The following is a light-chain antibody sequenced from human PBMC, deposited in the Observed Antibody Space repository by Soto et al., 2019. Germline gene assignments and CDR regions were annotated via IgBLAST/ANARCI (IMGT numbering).Light chain of an antibody. CDR2: RNN. CDR1: SSNIGSNY. Sequence: QSVLTQPPSASGTPGQRVTISCSGSSSNIGSNYVYWYQQLPGTAPKLLIYRNNQRPSGVPDRFSSSKSGTSASLAISGLRSEDEADYYCAAWDDSLSANYVFGTGTKVTVL. V-gene: IGLV1-47*01. CDR3: AAWDDSLSANYV. J-gene: IGLJ1*01.